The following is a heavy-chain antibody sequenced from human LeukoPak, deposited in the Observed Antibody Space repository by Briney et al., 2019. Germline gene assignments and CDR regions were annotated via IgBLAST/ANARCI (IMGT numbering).Heavy chain of an antibody. CDR3: ARGPDYYGSGSYYKRKGYFDY. V-gene: IGHV4-34*01. CDR2: INHSGST. J-gene: IGHJ4*02. CDR1: GGSFSGYY. Sequence: SETLSLTCAVYGGSFSGYYWSWIRQPPGKGLDWIGEINHSGSTNYNPSLKSRVTISVDTSKNQFSLKLSSVTAADTAVYYCARGPDYYGSGSYYKRKGYFDYWGQGTLVTVSS. D-gene: IGHD3-10*01.